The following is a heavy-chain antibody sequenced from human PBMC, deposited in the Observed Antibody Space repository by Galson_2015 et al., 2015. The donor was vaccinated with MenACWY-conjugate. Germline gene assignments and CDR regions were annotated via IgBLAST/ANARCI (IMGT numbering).Heavy chain of an antibody. Sequence: LRLSCAASGFTFSSYSMNWVRQPPGKGLEWIGSIYYSGSTYYNPSLKSRVTISVDTSKNQFSLKLSSVTAADTAVYYCARGWGGASYYYYGMDVWGQGTTVTVSS. V-gene: IGHV4-39*07. CDR2: IYYSGST. J-gene: IGHJ6*02. CDR3: ARGWGGASYYYYGMDV. D-gene: IGHD1-26*01. CDR1: GFTFSSYS.